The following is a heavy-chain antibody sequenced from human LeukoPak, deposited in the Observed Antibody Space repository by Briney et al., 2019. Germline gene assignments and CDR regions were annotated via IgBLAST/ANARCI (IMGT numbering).Heavy chain of an antibody. Sequence: GASVKVSCKASGGTFSSYAISWVRQAPGQGLEWMGRIIPILGIANYAQKFQSRVTITADKSTSTAYMALSSLRSEDTAVYYCGGVGYCSSTSCYRGMDVWGQGTTVTVSS. D-gene: IGHD2-2*03. J-gene: IGHJ6*02. V-gene: IGHV1-69*04. CDR2: IIPILGIA. CDR1: GGTFSSYA. CDR3: GGVGYCSSTSCYRGMDV.